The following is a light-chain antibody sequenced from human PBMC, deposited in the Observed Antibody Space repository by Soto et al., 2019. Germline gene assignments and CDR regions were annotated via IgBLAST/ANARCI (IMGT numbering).Light chain of an antibody. V-gene: IGLV1-47*01. Sequence: QSVLTQPPSASGTPGQRVTISCSGSSSNVGSNSIYWYQQLPGTAPKLLIYRDNQRPSGVPDRFSGSKSGTSASLAISGLRSEDEADYYCAAWDDSLSGVVFGGGTKVTVL. CDR3: AAWDDSLSGVV. CDR1: SSNVGSNS. J-gene: IGLJ2*01. CDR2: RDN.